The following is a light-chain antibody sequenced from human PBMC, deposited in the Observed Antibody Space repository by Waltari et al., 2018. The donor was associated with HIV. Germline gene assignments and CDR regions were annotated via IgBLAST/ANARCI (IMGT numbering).Light chain of an antibody. V-gene: IGKV3-20*01. CDR2: GAS. Sequence: ELVLTQSPGTLSLSPGERATLSCRASQSISSNFLAWYRQKPGQAPTLLIYGASSRATDIPDRFSGSVSETDFTLTIIRLEPEDFAVYYCQQYGSSPWTFGQGTKVEIK. CDR1: QSISSNF. CDR3: QQYGSSPWT. J-gene: IGKJ1*01.